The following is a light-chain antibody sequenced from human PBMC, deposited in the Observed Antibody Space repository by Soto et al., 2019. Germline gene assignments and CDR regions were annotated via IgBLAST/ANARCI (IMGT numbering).Light chain of an antibody. J-gene: IGKJ5*01. CDR1: QSVSSY. CDR3: QQRSNWPPGAVT. V-gene: IGKV3-11*01. CDR2: DAS. Sequence: EIVLTQSPATLSLSPGERATLSCRASQSVSSYLAWYQQKPGQAPRLLIYDASNRATGIPARFSGSGSGTDFTLTISSLDPEDFAVYYCQQRSNWPPGAVTFGQGTRLEIK.